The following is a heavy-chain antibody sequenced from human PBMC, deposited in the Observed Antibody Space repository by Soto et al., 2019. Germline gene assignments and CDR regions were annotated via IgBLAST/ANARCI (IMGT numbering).Heavy chain of an antibody. CDR2: MGNDGITT. D-gene: IGHD1-26*01. J-gene: IGHJ3*02. Sequence: PGWSLRLSCASSVFTFITYGMHWVRQAPGKGLEWVAVMGNDGITTFYADSVKGRFTISRDNSKNTLFLQMNSLRADDTAVYYCAKEFQWELHAFDIWGQGTMVTVSS. V-gene: IGHV3-30*02. CDR1: VFTFITYG. CDR3: AKEFQWELHAFDI.